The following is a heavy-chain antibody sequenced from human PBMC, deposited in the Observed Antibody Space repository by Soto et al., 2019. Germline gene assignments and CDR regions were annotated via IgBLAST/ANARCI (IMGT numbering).Heavy chain of an antibody. CDR1: GYTFSSYA. CDR3: ARSWGGYSGIYGEQHRGCYYGMHV. D-gene: IGHD5-12*01. CDR2: IIPIFGTA. Sequence: SVKVSCKAAGYTFSSYAISWVRQAPRQGLELMGGIIPIFGTANYAQKFQGRVTITADESTRTAYMELSSLRSEDTAVYYCARSWGGYSGIYGEQHRGCYYGMHVWGQGTTVTVSS. J-gene: IGHJ6*02. V-gene: IGHV1-69*13.